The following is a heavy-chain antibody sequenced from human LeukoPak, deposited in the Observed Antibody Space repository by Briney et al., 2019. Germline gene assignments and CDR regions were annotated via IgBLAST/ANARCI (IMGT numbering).Heavy chain of an antibody. CDR3: ALSMVRGVTDY. J-gene: IGHJ4*02. D-gene: IGHD3-10*01. Sequence: ASVKVSCKASGYTFTSYYMHWVRQAPGQGLEWMGIINPSGGSTSYAQKFQGRVTMTRDMSTSTVYMELRSLRSDDTAVYYCALSMVRGVTDYWGQGTLVTVSS. V-gene: IGHV1-46*01. CDR2: INPSGGST. CDR1: GYTFTSYY.